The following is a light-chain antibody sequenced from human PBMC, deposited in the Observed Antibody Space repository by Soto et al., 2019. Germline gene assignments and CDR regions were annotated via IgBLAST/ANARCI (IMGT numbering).Light chain of an antibody. CDR3: QQYNSYSLT. Sequence: DIQMTQSPSTLSASVGDRVTITCRASQSISSWLAWYQQKPGKAPKLLIYDASSLEIGVPSRFSGSGAGTEFTLIISSLQPDDFATYFFQQYNSYSLTFGGGTTVEIK. J-gene: IGKJ4*01. V-gene: IGKV1-5*01. CDR2: DAS. CDR1: QSISSW.